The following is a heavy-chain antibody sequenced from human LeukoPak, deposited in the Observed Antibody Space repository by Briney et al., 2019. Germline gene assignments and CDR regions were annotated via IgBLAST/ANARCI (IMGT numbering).Heavy chain of an antibody. CDR3: ARQGGPYDSSGYYYFDY. D-gene: IGHD3-22*01. V-gene: IGHV3-21*01. CDR1: GFTFSSYS. J-gene: IGHJ4*02. CDR2: ISSSSSYI. Sequence: GGSLRLSCAASGFTFSSYSMNWVRQAPGKGLEWVSSISSSSSYIYYADSVKGRFTISRDNAKNSLYLQMNSLRAEDTAVYYCARQGGPYDSSGYYYFDYWGQGTLVTVSS.